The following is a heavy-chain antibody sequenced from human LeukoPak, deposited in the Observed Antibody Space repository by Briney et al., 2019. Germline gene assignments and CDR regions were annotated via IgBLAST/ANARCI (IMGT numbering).Heavy chain of an antibody. V-gene: IGHV3-23*01. CDR1: GFTFSNYA. J-gene: IGHJ3*02. CDR2: INGGGSSR. CDR3: AKLANWGPFDAFDI. Sequence: GGSLRLSCVASGFTFSNYAMTWVRQTPGKGLEWVSVINGGGSSRFYADSVKGRFTISRDNSKNTLYLQMNSLRADDTAVYYCAKLANWGPFDAFDIWGQRTMVTVFS. D-gene: IGHD7-27*01.